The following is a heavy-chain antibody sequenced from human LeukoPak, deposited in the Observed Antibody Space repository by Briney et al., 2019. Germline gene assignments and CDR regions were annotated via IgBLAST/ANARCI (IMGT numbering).Heavy chain of an antibody. CDR3: ARDSEYSSSFAFDI. V-gene: IGHV3-7*01. CDR1: GFTFSSYG. J-gene: IGHJ3*02. Sequence: AGGSLRLSCAASGFTFSSYGMYWVRQAPGKGLEWVANINQDGSERYYVDSVKGRFTISRDNAKNSLYLQMNSLRAEDTAVYYCARDSEYSSSFAFDIWGQGTMVTVSS. D-gene: IGHD6-13*01. CDR2: INQDGSER.